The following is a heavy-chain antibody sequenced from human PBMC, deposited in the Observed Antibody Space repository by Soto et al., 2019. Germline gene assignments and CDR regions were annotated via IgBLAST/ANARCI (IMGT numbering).Heavy chain of an antibody. CDR2: INPNSGGT. CDR1: GYTFTGYY. CDR3: ARNSYYYDSSGYPY. V-gene: IGHV1-2*02. D-gene: IGHD3-22*01. J-gene: IGHJ4*02. Sequence: QVQLVQSGAEVKKPGASVKVSCKASGYTFTGYYIHWVRQAPGQGLEWMGWINPNSGGTNYAQKFQGRVTMTRDTSISTAYMELSRLRSDDTAVHYCARNSYYYDSSGYPYWGQGTLVTVSS.